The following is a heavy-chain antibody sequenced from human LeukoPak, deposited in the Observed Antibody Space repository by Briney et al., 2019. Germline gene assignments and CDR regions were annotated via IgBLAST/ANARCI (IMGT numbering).Heavy chain of an antibody. CDR3: AREGGAEESNGFDY. Sequence: GGSLRLSCTGSGFIFSTYYINWVRQAPGKGLEWVANIQGDGRDKYFLDSVKGRFTVSRDNAENSVFLQMKNLRDEDTAIYYCAREGGAEESNGFDYWGQGILVTVSS. CDR1: GFIFSTYY. V-gene: IGHV3-7*01. J-gene: IGHJ4*02. CDR2: IQGDGRDK. D-gene: IGHD3-16*01.